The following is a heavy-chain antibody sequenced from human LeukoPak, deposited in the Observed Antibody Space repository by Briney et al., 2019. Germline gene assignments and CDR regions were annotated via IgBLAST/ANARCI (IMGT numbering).Heavy chain of an antibody. Sequence: GGSLRLSCAASGFTFGSYSMNWVRQAPGKGLEWVSSFSSSSYIYCADSVKGRFTISRDNAKNSLYLQMNSLRAEDTAVYYCARGGTSGWYRFDYWGQGTLVTVSS. J-gene: IGHJ4*02. D-gene: IGHD6-19*01. CDR3: ARGGTSGWYRFDY. V-gene: IGHV3-21*01. CDR1: GFTFGSYS. CDR2: FSSSSYI.